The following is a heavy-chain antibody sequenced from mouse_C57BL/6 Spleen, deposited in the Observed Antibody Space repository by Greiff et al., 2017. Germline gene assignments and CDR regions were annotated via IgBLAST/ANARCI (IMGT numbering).Heavy chain of an antibody. Sequence: EVKLVASWGCLVKPGGSLKLSCAASGFTFSRYAMSWVRQTPATRLEWVATISAGGSYTYYPDNVPGRFTITRDIAKNNLYLQMSHLKSEDTAMYICAREATSFDDWGEGTTLTVAS. CDR3: AREATSFDD. D-gene: IGHD1-2*01. CDR2: ISAGGSYT. J-gene: IGHJ2*01. CDR1: GFTFSRYA. V-gene: IGHV5-4*01.